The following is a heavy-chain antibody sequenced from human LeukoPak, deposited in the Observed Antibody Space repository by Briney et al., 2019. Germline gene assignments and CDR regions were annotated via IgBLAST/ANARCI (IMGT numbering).Heavy chain of an antibody. CDR3: ARDADSSGYYYGPYFDY. Sequence: GGSLTLSCAASGFTFSSYSMNWVRQAPGKGLEWVSSISSSSSYIYYADSVKGRFTISRDNAKNSLYLQTTSLRAEDTAVYYCARDADSSGYYYGPYFDYWGQGTLVTVSS. CDR2: ISSSSSYI. V-gene: IGHV3-21*01. J-gene: IGHJ4*02. D-gene: IGHD3-22*01. CDR1: GFTFSSYS.